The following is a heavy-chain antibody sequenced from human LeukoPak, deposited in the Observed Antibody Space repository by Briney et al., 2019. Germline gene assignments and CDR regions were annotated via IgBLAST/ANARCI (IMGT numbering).Heavy chain of an antibody. J-gene: IGHJ4*02. Sequence: PGGSLRLSCAASGFTFTSYAMSWVRQAPGKGLEWVSAISGSGGSTYYADSVKGRFTISRDNSKNTLYLQMNSLRAEDTAVYYCAKGHTYPGIAVAGTGPLDYWGQGTLVTVSS. D-gene: IGHD6-19*01. CDR1: GFTFTSYA. CDR3: AKGHTYPGIAVAGTGPLDY. CDR2: ISGSGGST. V-gene: IGHV3-23*01.